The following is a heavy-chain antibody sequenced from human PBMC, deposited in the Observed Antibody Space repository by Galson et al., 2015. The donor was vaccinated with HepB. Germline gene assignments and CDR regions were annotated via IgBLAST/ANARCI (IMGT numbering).Heavy chain of an antibody. J-gene: IGHJ4*02. CDR1: GGTFSSYA. D-gene: IGHD2-2*01. CDR2: IIPIFGTA. Sequence: SVKVSCRASGGTFSSYAISWVRQAPGQGLEWMGGIIPIFGTANYAQKFQGRVTITADESTSTAYMELSSLRSEDTAGYYCASRYCSSTSCYPSGYFDYWGQGTLVTVSS. CDR3: ASRYCSSTSCYPSGYFDY. V-gene: IGHV1-69*13.